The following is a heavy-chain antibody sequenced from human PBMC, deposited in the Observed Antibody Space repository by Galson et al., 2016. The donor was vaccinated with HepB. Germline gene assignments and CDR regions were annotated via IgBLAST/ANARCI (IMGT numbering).Heavy chain of an antibody. D-gene: IGHD3-16*01. CDR1: GYSFLNYG. CDR3: ARDWGFLGGVTQNWFDP. V-gene: IGHV1-18*04. Sequence: SVKVSCKASGYSFLNYGISWVRQAPGQGLEWMGRIRTHTGNTNYAQKVQGRVTLTADTSTTTVYMELRSLRPDDTAIYYCARDWGFLGGVTQNWFDPWGQGSLVTVSS. CDR2: IRTHTGNT. J-gene: IGHJ5*02.